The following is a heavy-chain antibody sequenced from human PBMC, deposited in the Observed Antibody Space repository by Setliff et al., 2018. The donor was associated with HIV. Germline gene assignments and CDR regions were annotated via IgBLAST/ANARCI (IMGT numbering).Heavy chain of an antibody. V-gene: IGHV4-34*01. D-gene: IGHD7-27*01. Sequence: SETLSLTCAVYGRSFSGYYWNWIRQSPGKGLEWIGEINHSGGTNYNPSLKGRVTMSIDTPKNQFSLNVSSVTAADTAVYYCARGWGHDGFDFGGQGTMVTVSS. CDR3: ARGWGHDGFDF. CDR1: GRSFSGYY. J-gene: IGHJ3*01. CDR2: INHSGGT.